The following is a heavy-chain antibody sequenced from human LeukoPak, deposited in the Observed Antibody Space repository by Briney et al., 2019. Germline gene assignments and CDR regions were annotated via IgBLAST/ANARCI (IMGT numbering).Heavy chain of an antibody. J-gene: IGHJ3*02. CDR3: ARDVSSFDAFDI. Sequence: SETLSLTCTVSGGSVSSGTYYWSWIRQPPGKGLEWIGYIYYSGSTNYNPSLKSRVTISVDTSKNQFSLKLSSVTTTDTAVYYCARDVSSFDAFDIWGQRTMVTVSS. D-gene: IGHD2-2*01. V-gene: IGHV4-61*01. CDR1: GGSVSSGTYY. CDR2: IYYSGST.